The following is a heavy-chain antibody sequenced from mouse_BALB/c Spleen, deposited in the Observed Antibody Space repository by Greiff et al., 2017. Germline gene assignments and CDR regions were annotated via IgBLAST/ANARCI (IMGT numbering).Heavy chain of an antibody. V-gene: IGHV5-12-1*01. Sequence: EVQLVESGGGLVKPGGSLKLSCAASGFAFSSYDMSWVRQTPEKRLEWVAYISSGGGSTYYPDTVKGRFTISRDNAKNTLYLQMSSLKSEDTAMYYCARHEDDYPWFAYWGQGTLVTVSA. CDR1: GFAFSSYD. CDR2: ISSGGGST. CDR3: ARHEDDYPWFAY. J-gene: IGHJ3*01. D-gene: IGHD2-4*01.